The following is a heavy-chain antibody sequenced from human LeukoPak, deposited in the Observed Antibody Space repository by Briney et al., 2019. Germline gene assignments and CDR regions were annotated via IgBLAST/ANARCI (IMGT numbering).Heavy chain of an antibody. D-gene: IGHD6-25*01. CDR2: IKTKADNYAT. CDR1: GLTFSVSA. V-gene: IGHV3-73*01. J-gene: IGHJ6*04. CDR3: THPAYYYNVDV. Sequence: GGSLKLSCSASGLTFSVSAIHWVRQASGKGLEWVGRIKTKADNYATAYAASVKGRFTISSDDSTNTAYLQMNSLKTEDTAVYYCTHPAYYYNVDVWGKGTTVTVSS.